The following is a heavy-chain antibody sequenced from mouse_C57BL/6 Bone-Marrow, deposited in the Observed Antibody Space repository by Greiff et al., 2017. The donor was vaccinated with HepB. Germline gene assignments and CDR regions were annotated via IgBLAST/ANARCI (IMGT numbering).Heavy chain of an antibody. CDR2: IWGVGST. Sequence: VKLQESGPGLVAPSQSLSITCTVSGFSLTSYGVDWVRQSPGKGLEWLGVIWGVGSTNYNSALKSRLSISKDNSTSQVFLKMNSLQTDDTAMYYGASGGLRRGGNYWGQGTTLTVSS. V-gene: IGHV2-6*01. CDR3: ASGGLRRGGNY. J-gene: IGHJ2*01. D-gene: IGHD2-4*01. CDR1: GFSLTSYG.